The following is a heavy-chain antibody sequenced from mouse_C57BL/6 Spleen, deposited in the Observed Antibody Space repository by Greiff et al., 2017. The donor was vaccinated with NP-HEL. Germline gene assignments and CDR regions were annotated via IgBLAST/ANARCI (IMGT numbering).Heavy chain of an antibody. CDR1: GYAFSSYW. CDR3: VYYYGSSSYYFDY. D-gene: IGHD1-1*01. V-gene: IGHV1-80*01. Sequence: LQESGAELVKPGASVKISCKASGYAFSSYWMNWVKQRPGKGLEWIGQIYPGDGDTNYNGKFKGKATLTADKSSSTAYMQLSSLTSEDSAVYFCVYYYGSSSYYFDYWGQGTTLTVSS. J-gene: IGHJ2*01. CDR2: IYPGDGDT.